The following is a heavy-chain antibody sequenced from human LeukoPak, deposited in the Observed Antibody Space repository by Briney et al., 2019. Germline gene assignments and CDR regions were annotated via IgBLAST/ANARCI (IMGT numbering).Heavy chain of an antibody. V-gene: IGHV3-23*01. CDR2: ISGSSGRT. CDR1: GFTFSSYA. Sequence: GGSLRLSCAASGFTFSSYAMSWVRQAPGKGLEWVSAISGSSGRTYYADSVKGRFSISRDNSKNTLSLQMDSLRVEDTAVYYCTKDPLDYWGQGTLVTVSS. CDR3: TKDPLDY. J-gene: IGHJ4*02.